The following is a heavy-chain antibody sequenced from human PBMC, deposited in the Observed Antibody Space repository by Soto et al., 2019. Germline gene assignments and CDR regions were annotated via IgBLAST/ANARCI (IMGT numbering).Heavy chain of an antibody. V-gene: IGHV1-69*13. J-gene: IGHJ6*02. Sequence: SVKVSCKASGGIFSDFSFSWVRQAPGQGLEWMGGIMPIFGGPDYAQRFRGRVTITADEVTRTAFMELRGLTSEDTATYYCASSLRMAGIGNYYYGMDVWG. D-gene: IGHD6-19*01. CDR1: GGIFSDFS. CDR3: ASSLRMAGIGNYYYGMDV. CDR2: IMPIFGGP.